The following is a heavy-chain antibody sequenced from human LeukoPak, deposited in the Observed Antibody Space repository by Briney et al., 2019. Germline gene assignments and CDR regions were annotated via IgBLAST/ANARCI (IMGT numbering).Heavy chain of an antibody. CDR3: ARQRRYGSGSYPFDY. CDR2: IYYSGST. V-gene: IGHV4-59*08. CDR1: GGSISSYY. J-gene: IGHJ4*02. Sequence: PSETLSLTCTVSGGSISSYYWSWIRQPPGKGLEWIGYIYYSGSTNYNPSLKSRVTISVDTSKNQFSLKLSSVTAADTAVYYCARQRRYGSGSYPFDYWGQGTLVTVSS. D-gene: IGHD3-10*01.